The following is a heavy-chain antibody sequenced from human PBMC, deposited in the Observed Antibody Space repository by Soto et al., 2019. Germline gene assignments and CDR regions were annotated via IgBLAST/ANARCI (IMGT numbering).Heavy chain of an antibody. D-gene: IGHD3-22*01. Sequence: QLQLQESGPGLVRPSGTLSLTCAVSGGFTSTNNWWSWVRQSPGKGLEWIGDAYHSGSTEYNSSLRGRLSISVDKSKNQISLKLTSATAADTAVYYCARSAPSSYYDGSGTFDYWCQGILVTVSS. CDR3: ARSAPSSYYDGSGTFDY. V-gene: IGHV4-4*02. J-gene: IGHJ4*02. CDR2: AYHSGST. CDR1: GGFTSTNNW.